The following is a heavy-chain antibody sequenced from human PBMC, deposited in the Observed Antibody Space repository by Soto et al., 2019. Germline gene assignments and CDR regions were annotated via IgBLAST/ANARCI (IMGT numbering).Heavy chain of an antibody. J-gene: IGHJ6*02. D-gene: IGHD1-20*01. V-gene: IGHV1-18*01. CDR2: ISAYNGNT. CDR1: GYTFTSYG. CDR3: AAGITGTTGYYYYGMDV. Sequence: ASVKVSCKASGYTFTSYGISWVRQAPGQGLEWMGWISAYNGNTNYAQKLQGRVTMTEDTSTDTAYMELSSLRSEDTAVYYCAAGITGTTGYYYYGMDVWGQGTTVTVSS.